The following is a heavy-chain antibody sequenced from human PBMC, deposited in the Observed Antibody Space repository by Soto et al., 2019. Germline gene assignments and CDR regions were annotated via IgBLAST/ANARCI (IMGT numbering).Heavy chain of an antibody. V-gene: IGHV1-69*04. J-gene: IGHJ5*02. CDR3: ARDVPWYYYGSGSRWFDP. CDR1: GGTFSSYT. D-gene: IGHD3-10*01. Sequence: SVKVSCKASGGTFSSYTISWVRQAPGQGLEWMGRIIPILGIANYAQKFQGRVTITADKSTSTAYMELSSLRSEDTAVYYCARDVPWYYYGSGSRWFDPWGQGTLVTVSS. CDR2: IIPILGIA.